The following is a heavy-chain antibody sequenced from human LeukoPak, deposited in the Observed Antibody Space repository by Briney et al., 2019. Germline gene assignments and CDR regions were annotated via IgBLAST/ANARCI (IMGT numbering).Heavy chain of an antibody. Sequence: TSETLSLTCTVSGGSISSYYWSWIRQPAGKGLEWIGRIYTSGSTNYNPSLKSRVTMSVDTSKNQFSLKLSSVTAADTAVYYCARDRGIVVVPAAPPDAFDIWGQGTMVTVSS. V-gene: IGHV4-4*07. CDR2: IYTSGST. CDR1: GGSISSYY. D-gene: IGHD2-2*01. CDR3: ARDRGIVVVPAAPPDAFDI. J-gene: IGHJ3*02.